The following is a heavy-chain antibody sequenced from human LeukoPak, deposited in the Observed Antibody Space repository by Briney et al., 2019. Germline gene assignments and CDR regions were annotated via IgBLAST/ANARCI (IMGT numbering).Heavy chain of an antibody. V-gene: IGHV4-59*01. CDR3: ARHTDYGSSLNY. J-gene: IGHJ4*02. D-gene: IGHD6-13*01. CDR2: FYYSGST. Sequence: PSETLSLTCTVSGGSISSYYWSWIRQPPGKALEWIGYFYYSGSTNYNPSLKSRVTITVDRSKNQFSLKMSSVTAADTAVYYCARHTDYGSSLNYWGQGTLVTVSS. CDR1: GGSISSYY.